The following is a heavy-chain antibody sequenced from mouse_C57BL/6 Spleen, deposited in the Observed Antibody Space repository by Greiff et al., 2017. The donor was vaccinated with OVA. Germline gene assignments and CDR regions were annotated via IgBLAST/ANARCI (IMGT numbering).Heavy chain of an antibody. Sequence: EVHLVESGGGLVKPGGSLKLSCAASGFTFSDYGMHWVRQAPEKGLEWVAYISSGSSTIYYADTVKGRFTISRDNATNTLFLQMTSLRSEDTAMYYCARLLPITTAFDYWGQGTTLTVSS. CDR1: GFTFSDYG. J-gene: IGHJ2*01. CDR3: ARLLPITTAFDY. CDR2: ISSGSSTI. V-gene: IGHV5-17*01. D-gene: IGHD1-1*01.